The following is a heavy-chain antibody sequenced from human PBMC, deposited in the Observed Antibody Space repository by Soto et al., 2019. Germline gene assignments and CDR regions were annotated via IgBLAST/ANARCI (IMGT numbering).Heavy chain of an antibody. V-gene: IGHV1-69*13. Sequence: EASVKVSCKASGGTFSSYAISWVRQAPGQGLEWMGGIIPIFGTANYAQKFQGRITITADESTSTAYMELSSLRSEDTAVYYCASSLPYGSGSYLPFDYWGQGTLVTVSS. J-gene: IGHJ4*02. D-gene: IGHD3-10*01. CDR1: GGTFSSYA. CDR2: IIPIFGTA. CDR3: ASSLPYGSGSYLPFDY.